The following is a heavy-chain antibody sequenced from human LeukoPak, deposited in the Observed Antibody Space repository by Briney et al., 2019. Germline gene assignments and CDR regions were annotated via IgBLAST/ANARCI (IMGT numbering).Heavy chain of an antibody. Sequence: ASVKVSCKASGYTFTSYYMHWVRQAPGQGLEWMGIINPSGGSTSYAQKFQGRVTMTRDMSTSTVYMELSSLRSEDTAVYYCARDYYYGSGSYYMGGDYWGQGTLVTVSS. D-gene: IGHD3-10*01. CDR1: GYTFTSYY. CDR3: ARDYYYGSGSYYMGGDY. V-gene: IGHV1-46*01. J-gene: IGHJ4*02. CDR2: INPSGGST.